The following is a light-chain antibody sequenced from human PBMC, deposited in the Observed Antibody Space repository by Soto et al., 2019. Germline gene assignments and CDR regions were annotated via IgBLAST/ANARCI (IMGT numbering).Light chain of an antibody. CDR1: SSDVGAYNL. CDR2: EGS. CDR3: CSYPGSCTFV. Sequence: QSALTQPASVSGSPEQSITISCTGTSSDVGAYNLVSWYQQHPGKAPRFIIYEGSKLPSGISHRFSGSKSDNTASLTISGLRAEDEAHYHCCSYPGSCTFVFGGGTQLTVL. J-gene: IGLJ2*01. V-gene: IGLV2-23*01.